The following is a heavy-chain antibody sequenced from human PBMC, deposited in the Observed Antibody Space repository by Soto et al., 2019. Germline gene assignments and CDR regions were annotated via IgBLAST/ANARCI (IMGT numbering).Heavy chain of an antibody. Sequence: EVQLVESGGGLVQPGGSLRLSCAASGFTFNSYSMNWVRQAPGKGLEWVAYISSSSSTIYYADAVKGRFTISRDTAKNSLYLQMTSLRDADTAGYYCARAGYYGSGILLWGQGTLVTVSS. CDR1: GFTFNSYS. CDR3: ARAGYYGSGILL. V-gene: IGHV3-48*02. CDR2: ISSSSSTI. J-gene: IGHJ4*02. D-gene: IGHD3-10*01.